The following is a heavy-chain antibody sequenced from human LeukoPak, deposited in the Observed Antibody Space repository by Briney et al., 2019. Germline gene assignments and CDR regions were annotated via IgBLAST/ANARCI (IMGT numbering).Heavy chain of an antibody. CDR2: ISGSGGST. D-gene: IGHD1-7*01. CDR3: TKGTTGTTTLASGFDP. J-gene: IGHJ5*02. Sequence: PGGSLRLSCAASGFTFSSYAMSWVRQAPGKGLEWVSAISGSGGSTYYADSVKGRFTISRDNSKNTLYLQMNSLRAEDTAVYYCTKGTTGTTTLASGFDPWGQGTLVTVSS. CDR1: GFTFSSYA. V-gene: IGHV3-23*01.